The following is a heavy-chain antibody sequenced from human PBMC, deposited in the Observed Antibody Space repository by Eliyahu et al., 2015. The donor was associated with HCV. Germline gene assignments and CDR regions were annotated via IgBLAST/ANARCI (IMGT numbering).Heavy chain of an antibody. CDR2: ILYDGSNK. Sequence: QVQLVESGGGVVQPGRSLRPSCAASGFTFSDHGMHWVRQAPGKGLEWVAGILYDGSNKYYADSVKGRFTISRDDSKNALYLQMNSLSAEDTAVYFCARSRDGYFHGVSWGQGTLVTVSS. CDR1: GFTFSDHG. V-gene: IGHV3-33*05. D-gene: IGHD5-24*01. J-gene: IGHJ4*02. CDR3: ARSRDGYFHGVS.